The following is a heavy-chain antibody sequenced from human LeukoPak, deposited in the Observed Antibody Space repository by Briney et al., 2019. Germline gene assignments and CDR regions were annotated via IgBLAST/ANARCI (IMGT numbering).Heavy chain of an antibody. V-gene: IGHV4-34*01. J-gene: IGHJ5*02. CDR1: GGSFSGYY. CDR3: ARGSIAAAGMWSYWFDP. Sequence: KPSETLSLTCAVYGGSFSGYYWSWIRQPPGKGLEWIGEINHSGSTNYNPSLKSRVTISVDTSKNQFSLKLSSVTAADTAVYYCARGSIAAAGMWSYWFDPWGQGTLVTVSS. CDR2: INHSGST. D-gene: IGHD6-13*01.